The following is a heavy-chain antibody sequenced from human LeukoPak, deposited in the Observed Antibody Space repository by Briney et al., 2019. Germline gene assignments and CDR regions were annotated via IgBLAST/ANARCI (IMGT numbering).Heavy chain of an antibody. CDR3: ARSSIIAAAGPYYFDY. Sequence: ASVKVSCKASGYTFTSYGISWVRQAPGQGLEWMGWISTYNGNTNYAQKLQGRVTMSTDTSTSTAYMELRSLRSDDTAVYYCARSSIIAAAGPYYFDYWGQGTLVTVSS. CDR1: GYTFTSYG. D-gene: IGHD6-13*01. J-gene: IGHJ4*02. V-gene: IGHV1-18*01. CDR2: ISTYNGNT.